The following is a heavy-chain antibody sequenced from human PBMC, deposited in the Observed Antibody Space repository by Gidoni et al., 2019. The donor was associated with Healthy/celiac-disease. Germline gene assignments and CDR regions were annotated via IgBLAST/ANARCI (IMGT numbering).Heavy chain of an antibody. V-gene: IGHV4-39*01. D-gene: IGHD3-3*01. CDR2: IYYSGST. Sequence: QLQLQESGPGLVKPSETLSLTCPVSGGSLSSSRYYWGWIRQPPGKGLEWIGSIYYSGSTYYNPSLKSRVTISVDTSKNQFSLKLSSGTAADTAVYYCARGANITIFGVVIIHAGGMDVWGQGTTVTVSS. CDR1: GGSLSSSRYY. CDR3: ARGANITIFGVVIIHAGGMDV. J-gene: IGHJ6*02.